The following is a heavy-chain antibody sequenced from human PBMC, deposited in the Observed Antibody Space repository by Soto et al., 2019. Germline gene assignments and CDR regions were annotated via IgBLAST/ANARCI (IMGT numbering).Heavy chain of an antibody. CDR3: ATSHNWNYDWFDP. CDR1: GGTFSSYA. J-gene: IGHJ5*02. CDR2: IIPIFGTA. V-gene: IGHV1-69*06. Sequence: GASVKVSCKASGGTFSSYAISWVRQAPGQGLEWMGGIIPIFGTANYAQKFQGRVTITADKSTSTAYMELSSLRSEDTAVYCCATSHNWNYDWFDPWGQGTLVTVSS. D-gene: IGHD1-7*01.